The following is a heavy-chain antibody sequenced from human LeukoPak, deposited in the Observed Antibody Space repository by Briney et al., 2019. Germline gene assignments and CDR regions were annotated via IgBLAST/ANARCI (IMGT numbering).Heavy chain of an antibody. D-gene: IGHD3-16*01. CDR3: ARTRGGYNYYYYYMDV. V-gene: IGHV3-11*01. Sequence: GGSLRLSCAASGFTFSDYYMSWIRQAPGNGLECVSYISSSGSTIYYADSVKGRFTISRDNAKNSLYLQMNSLRAEDTAVYYCARTRGGYNYYYYYMDVWGKGTTVTVSS. CDR1: GFTFSDYY. CDR2: ISSSGSTI. J-gene: IGHJ6*03.